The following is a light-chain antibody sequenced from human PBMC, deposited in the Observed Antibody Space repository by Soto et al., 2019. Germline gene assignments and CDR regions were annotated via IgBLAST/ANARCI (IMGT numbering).Light chain of an antibody. CDR2: AAS. CDR1: QSITSY. V-gene: IGKV1-39*01. CDR3: QQSYSTPPYT. J-gene: IGKJ2*01. Sequence: DIQMTQSPSSLSASVGDRVTITCRASQSITSYLNWYQQQPGKAPKLLIFAASSLQSGVPSRFSGSGSGTDFTLTISSLQPEDFATYYCQQSYSTPPYTFGQGTKLEIK.